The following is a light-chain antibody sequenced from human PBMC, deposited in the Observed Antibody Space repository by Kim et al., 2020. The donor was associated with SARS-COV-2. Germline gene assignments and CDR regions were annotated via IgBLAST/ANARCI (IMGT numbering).Light chain of an antibody. CDR3: QHRGDWPPS. J-gene: IGKJ4*01. CDR2: DAS. CDR1: QSVSSY. Sequence: EIVLTQSPATLSLSPGERATLSCRASQSVSSYLAWYQQKPGQAPRLLIYDASSRATGIPARFSGSGSGTDFTLTISSLEPEDFAVYYCQHRGDWPPSFGGGTKVDIK. V-gene: IGKV3-11*01.